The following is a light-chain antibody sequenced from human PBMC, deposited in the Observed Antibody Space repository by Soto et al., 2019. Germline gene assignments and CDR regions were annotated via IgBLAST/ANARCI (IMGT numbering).Light chain of an antibody. J-gene: IGKJ1*01. Sequence: EIVMTQSPATLSVSPGERATLSCRASQSVSSNLAWYQQKPGQAPRLLIYGASTRATGIPARFSGSGSGTEVTLTIISLQSEDVAVDYCQQYNNWPRTFGQGTKVEIK. CDR3: QQYNNWPRT. V-gene: IGKV3-15*01. CDR2: GAS. CDR1: QSVSSN.